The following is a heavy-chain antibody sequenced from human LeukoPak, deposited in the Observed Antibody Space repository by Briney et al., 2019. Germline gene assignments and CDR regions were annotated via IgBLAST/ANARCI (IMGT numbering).Heavy chain of an antibody. CDR3: ARAQLRYSDWLQGQDY. Sequence: GGSLRLSCAASGFTFRNYTMNWVRQAPGKGLEWVSYISDSSFTIYYADSVKGRFTISRDNARNSLYLQMNSLRAEDTAVYYCARAQLRYSDWLQGQDYWGQGTLVTVSS. J-gene: IGHJ4*02. CDR2: ISDSSFTI. CDR1: GFTFRNYT. D-gene: IGHD3-9*01. V-gene: IGHV3-48*01.